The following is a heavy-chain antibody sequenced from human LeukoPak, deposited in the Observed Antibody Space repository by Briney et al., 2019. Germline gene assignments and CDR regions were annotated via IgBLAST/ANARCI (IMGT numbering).Heavy chain of an antibody. J-gene: IGHJ5*02. V-gene: IGHV4-59*08. D-gene: IGHD6-19*01. CDR1: GGSISSYY. CDR2: IYYSGST. CDR3: ARPEEDGSGWYNWFDP. Sequence: SETLSLTCTVSGGSISSYYWSWIRQPPGKGLEWIGYIYYSGSTNYNPSLKSRVTISVDTSKNQFSLTLSSVTAADTAVYYCARPEEDGSGWYNWFDPWGQGTLATVSS.